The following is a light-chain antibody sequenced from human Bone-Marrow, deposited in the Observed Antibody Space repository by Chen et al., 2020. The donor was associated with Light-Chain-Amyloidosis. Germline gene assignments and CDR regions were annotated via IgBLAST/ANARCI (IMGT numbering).Light chain of an antibody. CDR3: QQSYTTPRVT. CDR2: AAS. CDR1: QSISNY. Sequence: DIQMTQSPSSLSASVGDRVTIACRASQSISNYLNWYQQNPGKAPKLLIYAASSLQSGVPSRFSGSGSGTDFTLTINSLQPEDFATYYCQQSYTTPRVTFGPGTKVDIK. V-gene: IGKV1-39*01. J-gene: IGKJ3*01.